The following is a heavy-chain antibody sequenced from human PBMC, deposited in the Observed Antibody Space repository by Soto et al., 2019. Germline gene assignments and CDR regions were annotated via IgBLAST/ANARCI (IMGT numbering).Heavy chain of an antibody. J-gene: IGHJ6*02. CDR1: GYSFTDYH. V-gene: IGHV1-2*04. D-gene: IGHD2-8*01. CDR2: INPKSGGT. CDR3: ARGDSTDCSNGVCSFFYNHDMDV. Sequence: ASVKVSCKASGYSFTDYHIHWVRQAPGQGLEWPGRINPKSGGTSTAQKFQGWVTMTTDTSISTASMELTRLTSDDTAIYYCARGDSTDCSNGVCSFFYNHDMDVWGQGTTVTVSS.